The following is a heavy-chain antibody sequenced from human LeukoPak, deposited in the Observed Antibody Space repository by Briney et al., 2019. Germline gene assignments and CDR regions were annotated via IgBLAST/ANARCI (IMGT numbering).Heavy chain of an antibody. J-gene: IGHJ5*02. CDR3: ARGGIVVVPAAEYNWFDP. D-gene: IGHD2-2*01. CDR2: INPNSGGT. V-gene: IGHV1-2*04. CDR1: GYTFTGYY. Sequence: ASVKVSCKASGYTFTGYYMHWVRQAPGQGLDWMGWINPNSGGTNYAQKFQGWVTMTRDTSISTAYMELSRLRSDDTAVYYCARGGIVVVPAAEYNWFDPWGQGTLVTVSS.